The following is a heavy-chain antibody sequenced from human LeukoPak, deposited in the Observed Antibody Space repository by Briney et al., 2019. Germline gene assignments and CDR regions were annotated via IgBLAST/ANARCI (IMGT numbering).Heavy chain of an antibody. CDR2: IDSSSRSI. J-gene: IGHJ4*02. V-gene: IGHV3-21*01. CDR1: GFTFSIYS. D-gene: IGHD4-17*01. Sequence: PGGSLRLSCAASGFTFSIYSMNWVRQAPGKGLEWASAIDSSSRSIYYADSVKGRFTVSRDDAKNSLYLQMNSLRAEDTAVYYCAREGVGDYTEAFDYWGQGTLVTVSS. CDR3: AREGVGDYTEAFDY.